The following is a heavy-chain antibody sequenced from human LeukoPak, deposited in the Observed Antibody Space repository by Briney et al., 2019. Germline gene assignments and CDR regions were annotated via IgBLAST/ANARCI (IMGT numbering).Heavy chain of an antibody. Sequence: PGGSLRLSCADSGFTFDDYGMSRVRQAPGKGLEWVSGINWNGGSTGYADSVKGRFTISRDNAKNSLYLQMNSLRAEDTALYYCARAQWLLSAPFDYWGQGTLVIVSS. CDR3: ARAQWLLSAPFDY. CDR1: GFTFDDYG. D-gene: IGHD3-3*01. CDR2: INWNGGST. V-gene: IGHV3-20*04. J-gene: IGHJ4*02.